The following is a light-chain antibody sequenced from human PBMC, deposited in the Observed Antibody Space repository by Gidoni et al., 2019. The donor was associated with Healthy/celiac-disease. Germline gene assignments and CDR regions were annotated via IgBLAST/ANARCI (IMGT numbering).Light chain of an antibody. V-gene: IGKV1-39*01. Sequence: DIQMTQSPSSLSASVGDRVTITCRASQSISSSLNWYQQKPGKAPKLLIYAASSLQSGVPSRFSGSGSGTDFTLNISSLQPEDFATYYCQQSYSTPSTFGPGTKVDIK. CDR3: QQSYSTPST. CDR2: AAS. CDR1: QSISSS. J-gene: IGKJ3*01.